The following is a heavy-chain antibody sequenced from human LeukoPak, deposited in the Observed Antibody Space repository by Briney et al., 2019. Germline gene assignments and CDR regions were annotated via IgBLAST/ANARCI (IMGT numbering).Heavy chain of an antibody. V-gene: IGHV7-4-1*02. Sequence: ASVKVSCKASGYTFTSYAMNWVRQAPGQGLEWMGWINTNTGNPTYAQGFTGRFVFSLDTSVSTAYLQISSLKAEDTAVYYCARDDFRRRGYSGYDSTFDYWGQGTLVTVSS. J-gene: IGHJ4*02. D-gene: IGHD5-12*01. CDR1: GYTFTSYA. CDR2: INTNTGNP. CDR3: ARDDFRRRGYSGYDSTFDY.